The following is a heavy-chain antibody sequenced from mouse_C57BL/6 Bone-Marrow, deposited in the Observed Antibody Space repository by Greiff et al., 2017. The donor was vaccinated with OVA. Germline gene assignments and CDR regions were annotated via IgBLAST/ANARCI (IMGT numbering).Heavy chain of an antibody. CDR2: ISNLAYSI. J-gene: IGHJ3*01. V-gene: IGHV5-15*01. D-gene: IGHD2-3*01. CDR1: GFTFSDYG. Sequence: DVQLVESGGGLVQPGGSLKLSCAASGFTFSDYGMAWVRQAPRKGPEWVAFISNLAYSIYYADTVTGRFTISRENAKNTLYLEMSSLRSEDTAMYYCARQGGYYAFAYWGQGTLVTVSA. CDR3: ARQGGYYAFAY.